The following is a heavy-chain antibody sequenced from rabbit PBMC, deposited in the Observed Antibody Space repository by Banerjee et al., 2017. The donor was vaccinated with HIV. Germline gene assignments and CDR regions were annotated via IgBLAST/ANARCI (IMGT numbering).Heavy chain of an antibody. CDR3: ARDLPISGGYSFDL. V-gene: IGHV1S45*01. J-gene: IGHJ4*01. D-gene: IGHD1-1*01. Sequence: QEQLVESGGGLVTLGGSLKLSCKASGIDFSSYGISWVRQAPGKGLEWIACIYAGGSGSTYYASWAKGRFTISKTSSTTVALQMTSLTAADTATYFCARDLPISGGYSFDLWGQGTLVTVS. CDR1: GIDFSSYG. CDR2: IYAGGSGST.